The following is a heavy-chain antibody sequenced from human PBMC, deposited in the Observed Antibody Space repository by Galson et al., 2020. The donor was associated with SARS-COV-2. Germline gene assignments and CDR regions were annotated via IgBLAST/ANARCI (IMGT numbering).Heavy chain of an antibody. Sequence: SETLSLTCSVSGASVSRDYWSWIRQPPGKRLEWLGYISHSGDTNYNPALKSRVSMSVDTSKNQFSLRLGSVTAADTAVYYCAKTRWELLRLFDLWGQGTLVAVSS. J-gene: IGHJ4*02. V-gene: IGHV4-59*02. CDR3: AKTRWELLRLFDL. CDR2: ISHSGDT. D-gene: IGHD1-26*01. CDR1: GASVSRDY.